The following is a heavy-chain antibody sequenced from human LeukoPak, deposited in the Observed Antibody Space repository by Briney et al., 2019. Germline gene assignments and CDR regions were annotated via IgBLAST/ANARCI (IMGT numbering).Heavy chain of an antibody. CDR3: ARLFEPAAFSDAFDI. D-gene: IGHD2-2*01. CDR1: GGSISSYY. J-gene: IGHJ3*02. Sequence: SETLSLTCTDSGGSISSYYWSWIRQPPGKGLDWIGYIYYSGSTNYNPSLKSRVTISVDTSKNQFSLKLSSVTAADTAVYYCARLFEPAAFSDAFDIWGQGTMVTVSS. V-gene: IGHV4-59*08. CDR2: IYYSGST.